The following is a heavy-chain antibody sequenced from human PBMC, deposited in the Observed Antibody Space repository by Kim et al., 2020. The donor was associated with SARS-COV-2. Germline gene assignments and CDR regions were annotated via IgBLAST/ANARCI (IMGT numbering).Heavy chain of an antibody. J-gene: IGHJ4*02. CDR2: INHSGST. V-gene: IGHV4-34*01. D-gene: IGHD3-3*01. CDR3: ARGWMQEWFTLDY. Sequence: SETLSLTCAVYGGSFSGYYWSWIRQPPGKGLEWIGEINHSGSTNYNPSLKSRVTISVDTSKNQFSLKLSSVTAADTAVYYCARGWMQEWFTLDYWGQGTLVTVSS. CDR1: GGSFSGYY.